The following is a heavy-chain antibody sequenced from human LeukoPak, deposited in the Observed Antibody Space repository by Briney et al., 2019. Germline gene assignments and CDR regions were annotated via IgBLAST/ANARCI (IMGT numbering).Heavy chain of an antibody. Sequence: ASVKVSCKTSGYSENFYGITWVRQVAGQGLEWMGWISAQHGQTEYAPNSQDRVTMTTDTYTNTAYMELSSLRSEDTAVYYCASHPPYCGGDCALDYWGQGTLVTVSS. CDR1: GYSENFYG. V-gene: IGHV1-18*01. J-gene: IGHJ4*02. D-gene: IGHD2-21*02. CDR3: ASHPPYCGGDCALDY. CDR2: ISAQHGQT.